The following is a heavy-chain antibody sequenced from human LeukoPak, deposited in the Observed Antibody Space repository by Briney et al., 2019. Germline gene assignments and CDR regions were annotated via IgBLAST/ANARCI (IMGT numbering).Heavy chain of an antibody. Sequence: GESLKISCKGSGYSFNTYWIAWVRQMPGKGLELMGIIYPSDSGTRYSPSFQGQVTISADKSISTAYLQWSSLKASDTAMYYCARWLGGANVDYWGQGTLVTVSS. V-gene: IGHV5-51*01. CDR3: ARWLGGANVDY. CDR1: GYSFNTYW. CDR2: IYPSDSGT. D-gene: IGHD3-10*01. J-gene: IGHJ4*02.